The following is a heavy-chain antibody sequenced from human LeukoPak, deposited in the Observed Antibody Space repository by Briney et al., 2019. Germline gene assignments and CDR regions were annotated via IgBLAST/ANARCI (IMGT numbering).Heavy chain of an antibody. CDR1: GGTFSSYA. D-gene: IGHD3-10*01. CDR3: AVGLIWFGELLWGNWFDP. Sequence: SVNVSCKASGGTFSSYAISWVRQAPGQGLEWMGRIIPILGIANYAQKFQGRVTITADKSTSTAYMELSSLRSEDTAVYYCAVGLIWFGELLWGNWFDPWGQGTLVTVSS. J-gene: IGHJ5*02. V-gene: IGHV1-69*04. CDR2: IIPILGIA.